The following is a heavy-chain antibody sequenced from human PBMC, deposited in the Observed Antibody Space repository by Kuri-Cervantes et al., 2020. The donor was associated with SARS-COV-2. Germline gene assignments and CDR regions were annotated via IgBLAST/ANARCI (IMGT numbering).Heavy chain of an antibody. CDR1: GYTFTGYY. J-gene: IGHJ4*02. CDR2: VKTNSGNT. V-gene: IGHV1-2*02. CDR3: ARDQGYSSGWFDY. Sequence: ASVKVSCKASGYTFTGYYMHWVRQATGQGLEWMGMVKTNSGNTLYAQIFQGRVTMTTDTSTSTAYMELRSLRSDDTAVYYCARDQGYSSGWFDYWGQGTLVTVSS. D-gene: IGHD6-19*01.